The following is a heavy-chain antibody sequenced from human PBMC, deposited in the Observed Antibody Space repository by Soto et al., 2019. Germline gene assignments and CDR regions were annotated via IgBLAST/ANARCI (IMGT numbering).Heavy chain of an antibody. CDR1: GFTFSNAW. CDR3: TTDSIAVAGTVFDY. V-gene: IGHV3-15*01. Sequence: EVQLVESGGGLVKPGGSLRLSCAASGFTFSNAWMSRVRQAPGKGLEWVGRIKSKTDGGTTDYAAPVKGRFTISRDDSKNTLYLQMNSLKTEDTAVYYCTTDSIAVAGTVFDYWGQGTLVTVSS. CDR2: IKSKTDGGTT. D-gene: IGHD6-19*01. J-gene: IGHJ4*02.